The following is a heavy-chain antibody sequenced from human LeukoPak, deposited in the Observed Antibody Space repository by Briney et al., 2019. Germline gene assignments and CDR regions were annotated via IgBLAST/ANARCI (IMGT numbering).Heavy chain of an antibody. Sequence: SETLSLTCAVYGGSFSGYYWRWIRQPPGKGLEWTGEINHSGSTNYNPSLKSRVTMSLDMSKNQFSLKLTSVTAADTAVYSCARVQPMFISRPHFDSWGQGTLVTVSS. CDR2: INHSGST. J-gene: IGHJ4*02. D-gene: IGHD6-13*01. V-gene: IGHV4-34*01. CDR1: GGSFSGYY. CDR3: ARVQPMFISRPHFDS.